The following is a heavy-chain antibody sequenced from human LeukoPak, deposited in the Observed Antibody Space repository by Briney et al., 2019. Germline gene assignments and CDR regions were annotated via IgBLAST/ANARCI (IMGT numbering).Heavy chain of an antibody. CDR1: GLSVSDAW. V-gene: IGHV3-15*01. CDR2: IKSKTAGGTT. CDR3: TGPPD. J-gene: IGHJ4*02. Sequence: PGGSLRLSCAASGLSVSDAWMSWVRQAPGKGLEWVGRIKSKTAGGTTDYVVSVKGRFTISRDDSKNTLYLQMNSLSTEDTAVYYCTGPPDWGQGTLVTVSS.